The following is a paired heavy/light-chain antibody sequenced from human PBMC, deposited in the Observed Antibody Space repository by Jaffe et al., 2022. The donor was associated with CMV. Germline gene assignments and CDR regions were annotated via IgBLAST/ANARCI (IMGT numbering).Heavy chain of an antibody. CDR3: AHSRETWLQFYGRLYAFDI. V-gene: IGHV2-5*01. D-gene: IGHD5-12*01. Sequence: QITLKESGPTLVKPTQTLTLTCTFSGFSLSTSGEGVGWIRQPPGKALEWLALIYWNNDKRYSPSLKNRLTITKDTSKSQVVLTMTNMDPVDTATYYCAHSRETWLQFYGRLYAFDIWGQGTMVTVSS. CDR1: GFSLSTSGEG. J-gene: IGHJ3*02. CDR2: IYWNNDK.
Light chain of an antibody. V-gene: IGKV1-39*01. CDR3: QQSYSTLFT. CDR1: QSISSY. J-gene: IGKJ4*01. CDR2: AAS. Sequence: DIQMTQSPSSLSASVGDSVIITCRASQSISSYLNWYQQKPGKAPKLLIYAASSLQSGVPSRFSGSGSGTDFTLTISSLQPEDFATYYCQQSYSTLFTFGGGTKVEIK.